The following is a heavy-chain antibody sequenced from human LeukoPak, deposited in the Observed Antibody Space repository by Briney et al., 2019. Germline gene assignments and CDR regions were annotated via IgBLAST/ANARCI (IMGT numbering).Heavy chain of an antibody. D-gene: IGHD5-18*01. J-gene: IGHJ5*02. CDR2: INTDGSST. Sequence: GSLRLSCAASGFTFSSYWMHWVRQAPGKGLVWVSRINTDGSSTSYADSVKGRFTISRDNAKNTVYLQMNSLRAEDTAVYYCAKMITAMVTSNWFDPWGQGTLVTVSS. CDR3: AKMITAMVTSNWFDP. CDR1: GFTFSSYW. V-gene: IGHV3-74*01.